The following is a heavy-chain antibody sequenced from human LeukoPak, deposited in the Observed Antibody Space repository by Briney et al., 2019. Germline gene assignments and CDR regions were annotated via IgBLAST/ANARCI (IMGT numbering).Heavy chain of an antibody. Sequence: GGSLRLSCVASGFSISSHWMSWVRQAPGKGLEWVASLKEDVSARNLVDSVKGRFTISTDNAKNSLNLQTNSLRVEDTAVYYCARGPPYGSRSDFLDYWGLGTLVTVSS. CDR1: GFSISSHW. V-gene: IGHV3-7*01. CDR2: LKEDVSAR. J-gene: IGHJ4*02. D-gene: IGHD3-10*01. CDR3: ARGPPYGSRSDFLDY.